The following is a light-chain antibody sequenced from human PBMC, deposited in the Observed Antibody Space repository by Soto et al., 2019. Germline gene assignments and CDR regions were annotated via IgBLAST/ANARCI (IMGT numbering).Light chain of an antibody. CDR2: GAS. Sequence: PGERATLSCRASQSVRSNLAWSQQKPGQAPRLLIYGASTRAAGVPDRFSGSGSGTEFTLTITSLQSEDLAVYYCQQYYNWPPITFGPGTRLEI. CDR3: QQYYNWPPIT. CDR1: QSVRSN. J-gene: IGKJ5*01. V-gene: IGKV3-15*01.